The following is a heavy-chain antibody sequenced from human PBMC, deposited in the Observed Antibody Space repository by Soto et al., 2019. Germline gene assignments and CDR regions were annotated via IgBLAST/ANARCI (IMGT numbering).Heavy chain of an antibody. Sequence: PGGSLGLSCAASGFTFSDYYMSWIRQAPGKGLEWVSYISSSSSYTNYADSVKGRFTISRDNAKNSLYLQMNSLRAEDTAVYYSAREVVVAATSNYYYYGMDVWGQGTTVTVSS. CDR1: GFTFSDYY. V-gene: IGHV3-11*05. CDR2: ISSSSSYT. CDR3: AREVVVAATSNYYYYGMDV. D-gene: IGHD2-15*01. J-gene: IGHJ6*02.